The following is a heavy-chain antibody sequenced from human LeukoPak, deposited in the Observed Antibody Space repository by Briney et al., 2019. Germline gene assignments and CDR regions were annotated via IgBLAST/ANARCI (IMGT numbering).Heavy chain of an antibody. D-gene: IGHD2-2*01. Sequence: PGGSRRLSCATSGFSFSSYAMSWVRQAPGKGLKWVSAMSSSDDGRYYAASVRGRFTISRDTSRSTLYLQMNTLRAEDAPVSYWAKWCSSTSCGRQEDYWGQGTLVTVSS. J-gene: IGHJ4*02. CDR1: GFSFSSYA. CDR2: MSSSDDGR. CDR3: AKWCSSTSCGRQEDY. V-gene: IGHV3-23*01.